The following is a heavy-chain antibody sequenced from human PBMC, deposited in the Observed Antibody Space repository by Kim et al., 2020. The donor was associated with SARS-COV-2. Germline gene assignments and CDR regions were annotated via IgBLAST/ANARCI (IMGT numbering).Heavy chain of an antibody. Sequence: SETLSLTCTVSGGSIGSSSDYWAWIRQPPGKGLEWIGNIYYTTKTSYSASLKSRVTMSIDTSKNQYSLKLTSVTAADTAVYYCARWNIVVAGSDHWRQG. CDR2: IYYTTKT. D-gene: IGHD6-19*01. CDR3: ARWNIVVAGSDH. CDR1: GGSIGSSSDY. V-gene: IGHV4-39*07. J-gene: IGHJ5*02.